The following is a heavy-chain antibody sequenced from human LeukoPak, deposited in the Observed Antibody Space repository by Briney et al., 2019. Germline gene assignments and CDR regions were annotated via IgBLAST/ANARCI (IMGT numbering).Heavy chain of an antibody. CDR1: GGSISSYY. CDR2: IDYSGST. J-gene: IGHJ3*02. Sequence: SETLSLTCTVPGGSISSYYWSSIRQPPGKGLEWIGYIDYSGSTNYNPSLKSRVTISVDTSKSLFSLKLSSVTAADTAVYYCARDLGCGGDCYAFDIWGQGTMVTVSS. D-gene: IGHD2-21*02. V-gene: IGHV4-59*01. CDR3: ARDLGCGGDCYAFDI.